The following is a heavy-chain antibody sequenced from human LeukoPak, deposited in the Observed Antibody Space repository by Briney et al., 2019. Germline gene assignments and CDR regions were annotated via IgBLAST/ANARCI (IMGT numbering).Heavy chain of an antibody. CDR1: GFTFSSHW. D-gene: IGHD5-18*01. V-gene: IGHV3-7*01. Sequence: GGSLRLSCAASGFTFSSHWMSWVRQAPGKGLEWVANIKKDGSEKYYVDAMKGRFTISRDNAKTSLYLQMNSLRAEDTAVYYCARDLSGIAGYTYGRGIDYWGQGTLVTVSS. CDR2: IKKDGSEK. J-gene: IGHJ4*02. CDR3: ARDLSGIAGYTYGRGIDY.